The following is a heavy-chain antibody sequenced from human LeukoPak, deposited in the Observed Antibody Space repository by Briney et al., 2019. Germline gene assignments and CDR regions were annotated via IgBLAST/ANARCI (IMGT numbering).Heavy chain of an antibody. CDR2: INPSGGST. J-gene: IGHJ3*02. Sequence: SVKVSCKASGYTFTSYYMHWVRQAPGQGLEWMGIINPSGGSTSYAQKFQGRVTMTRDTSTSTVYMELSSLRSEDTAVYYCARYPLGVIYAFDIWGQGTMVTVSS. CDR3: ARYPLGVIYAFDI. V-gene: IGHV1-46*01. CDR1: GYTFTSYY. D-gene: IGHD3-10*01.